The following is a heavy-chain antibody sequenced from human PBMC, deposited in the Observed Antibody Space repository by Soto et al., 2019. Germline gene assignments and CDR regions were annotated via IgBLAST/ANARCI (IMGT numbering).Heavy chain of an antibody. J-gene: IGHJ4*02. D-gene: IGHD2-15*01. Sequence: GGSLRLSCAASGFTFSSYAMSWVRQAPGKGLEWVSAISGSGGSTYYADSVKGRFTISRDNSKNTLHLQMNSLRAEDTAVYYCAVCSGGSCFEFDYWGQGTLVTVSS. CDR1: GFTFSSYA. CDR3: AVCSGGSCFEFDY. V-gene: IGHV3-23*01. CDR2: ISGSGGST.